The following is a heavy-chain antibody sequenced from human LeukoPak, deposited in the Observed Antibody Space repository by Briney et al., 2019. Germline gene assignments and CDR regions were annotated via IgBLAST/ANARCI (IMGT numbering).Heavy chain of an antibody. CDR1: GYTFTSYA. J-gene: IGHJ4*02. CDR3: ARGESGSYYSSPYYFDY. CDR2: INAGNGNT. D-gene: IGHD1-26*01. V-gene: IGHV1-3*03. Sequence: ASVKVSCKASGYTFTSYAMHWVRQAPGQRLEWMGWINAGNGNTKYSQEFQGRVTITADESTSTAYMELSSLRSEDTAVYYCARGESGSYYSSPYYFDYWGQGTLVTVSS.